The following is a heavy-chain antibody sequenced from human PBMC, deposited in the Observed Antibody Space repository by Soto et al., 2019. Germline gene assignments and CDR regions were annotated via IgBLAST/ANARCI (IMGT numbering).Heavy chain of an antibody. CDR3: AKWLRLGNYYCDS. CDR1: GFTFSSYA. CDR2: LVDSSSRP. D-gene: IGHD1-7*01. V-gene: IGHV3-23*01. Sequence: EVQLLESGGGLVQPGGSLRLSCAASGFTFSSYAMSWVRQAPGKGLEWVSLVDSSSRPYYTDSVRGRFTVSSANSKNTVYLQMNSLSVEDTAVYYCAKWLRLGNYYCDSWGQGTLVTVS. J-gene: IGHJ4*02.